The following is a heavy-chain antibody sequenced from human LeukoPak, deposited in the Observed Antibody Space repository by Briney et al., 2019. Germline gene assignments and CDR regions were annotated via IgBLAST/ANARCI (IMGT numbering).Heavy chain of an antibody. Sequence: TGGSLRLSCAASGFTFSSYGMHWVRQAPGKGLEWVAFIRYDGSNKYYADSVKGRFTISRDNSKNTLYLQMNSLRAEDTAVYYCAKDPRIGDSYGSNWFDPWGQGTLVTVSS. CDR1: GFTFSSYG. CDR3: AKDPRIGDSYGSNWFDP. J-gene: IGHJ5*02. V-gene: IGHV3-30*02. D-gene: IGHD5-18*01. CDR2: IRYDGSNK.